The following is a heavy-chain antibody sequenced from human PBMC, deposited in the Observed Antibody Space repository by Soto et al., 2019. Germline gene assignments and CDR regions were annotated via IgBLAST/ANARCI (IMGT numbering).Heavy chain of an antibody. J-gene: IGHJ6*02. V-gene: IGHV3-21*01. CDR2: ISSSSSYI. Sequence: PGGSLRLSCAASGFTFSSYSMDWVRQAPGKGLEWVSSISSSSSYIYYADSVKGRFTISRDNAKNSLYLQMNSLRAEDTAVYYCARDGIVVVPATDYYYYGMDVWGQGTTVTVSS. CDR3: ARDGIVVVPATDYYYYGMDV. D-gene: IGHD2-2*01. CDR1: GFTFSSYS.